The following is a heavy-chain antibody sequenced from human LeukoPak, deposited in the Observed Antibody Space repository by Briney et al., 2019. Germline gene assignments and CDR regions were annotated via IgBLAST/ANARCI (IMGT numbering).Heavy chain of an antibody. CDR3: AREAPMSGSYFYYFDY. D-gene: IGHD3-10*01. J-gene: IGHJ4*02. CDR2: MNPNSGNT. CDR1: GYTFTSYD. Sequence: GASVKVSCKASGYTFTSYDINWVRQATGQGLEWMGWMNPNSGNTGYAQKFQDRVTMTRNTSISTAYMELSSLRSEDTAVYYCAREAPMSGSYFYYFDYWGQGTLVTVSS. V-gene: IGHV1-8*01.